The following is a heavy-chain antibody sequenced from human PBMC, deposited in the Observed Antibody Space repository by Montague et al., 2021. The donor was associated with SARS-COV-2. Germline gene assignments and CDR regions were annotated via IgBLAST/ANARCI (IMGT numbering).Heavy chain of an antibody. CDR1: GYPISRAYY. CDR2: MYSTGTA. CDR3: ARDRIGTTYGVDV. V-gene: IGHV4-38-2*02. J-gene: IGHJ6*02. Sequence: SETLSLTCAVSGYPISRAYYWGWLRQAPGKGLEWLGSMYSTGTAYYNPSLKSRVHISVDTGTNQFFLRLTSVTAADTAIYYCARDRIGTTYGVDVWGQGTTVTVSS. D-gene: IGHD1-1*01.